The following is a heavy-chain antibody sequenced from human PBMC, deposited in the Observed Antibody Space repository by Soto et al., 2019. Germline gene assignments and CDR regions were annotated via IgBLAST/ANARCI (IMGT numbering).Heavy chain of an antibody. V-gene: IGHV1-8*01. Sequence: QVQLVQSGAEVKKPGASVKVSCKASGYTFTSYDINWVRQATGQGLEWMGWMNPNNNNTGYAQKFQGGVTMTRNTSIRTAYMELSSLGSEDTVVYYCARGPHPYLNDYWGQGTLVTVSS. J-gene: IGHJ4*02. CDR3: ARGPHPYLNDY. CDR1: GYTFTSYD. CDR2: MNPNNNNT. D-gene: IGHD2-8*01.